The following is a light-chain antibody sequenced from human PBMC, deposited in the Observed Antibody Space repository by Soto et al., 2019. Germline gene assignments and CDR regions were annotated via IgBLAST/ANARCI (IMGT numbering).Light chain of an antibody. J-gene: IGKJ5*01. CDR2: GAS. V-gene: IGKV3-15*01. CDR1: QSVSSK. CDR3: QQRSIWPLT. Sequence: DTVMTQSPATLSLSPGERATLSCRASQSVSSKLVWYQQKPGQAPRFLIYGASTRATGIPARFSGSGSGTEFTLTISSLQPDDFAVYYCQQRSIWPLTFGQGTRLEIK.